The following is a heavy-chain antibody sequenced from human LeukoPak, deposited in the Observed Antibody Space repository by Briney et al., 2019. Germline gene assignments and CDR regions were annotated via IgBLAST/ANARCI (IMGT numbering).Heavy chain of an antibody. Sequence: GGSLRLSCAASGFTFSVSAMHWVRQASGKGLEWVGRIRSKANSYATAYAASVKGRFTISRDDSKNTAYLQMNSLKTEDTAVYYCTRQGWADYYGSGSYEAPYGMDVWGQGTTVTVSS. CDR2: IRSKANSYAT. CDR1: GFTFSVSA. J-gene: IGHJ6*02. D-gene: IGHD3-10*01. CDR3: TRQGWADYYGSGSYEAPYGMDV. V-gene: IGHV3-73*01.